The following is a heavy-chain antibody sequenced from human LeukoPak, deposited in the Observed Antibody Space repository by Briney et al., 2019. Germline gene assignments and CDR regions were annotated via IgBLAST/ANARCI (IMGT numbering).Heavy chain of an antibody. CDR3: ARDVGVYNYVYSLDY. J-gene: IGHJ4*02. Sequence: SETLSLTCTVSGGSISSYYWNWIRQPAGKGLEWIGRIYTSGSTSYNSSLKSRVTMSVDTSKNQFSLNLSSVPAADTAVYYCARDVGVYNYVYSLDYWGQGTLVSVSS. V-gene: IGHV4-4*07. CDR2: IYTSGST. D-gene: IGHD5-18*01. CDR1: GGSISSYY.